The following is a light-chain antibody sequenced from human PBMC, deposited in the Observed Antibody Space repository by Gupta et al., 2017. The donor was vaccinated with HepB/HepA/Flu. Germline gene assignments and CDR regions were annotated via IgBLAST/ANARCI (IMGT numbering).Light chain of an antibody. J-gene: IGKJ5*01. CDR2: GGS. Sequence: EVVMTQSPATLSVSPGERATLSCRASQTISRNLAWYQQKPGQAPRLLIYGGSTRATGIPARFSGGGYGTDFTLTISSLQSEDFAVYYCLQYHNWPPITFGQGTRPEVK. CDR3: LQYHNWPPIT. CDR1: QTISRN. V-gene: IGKV3-15*01.